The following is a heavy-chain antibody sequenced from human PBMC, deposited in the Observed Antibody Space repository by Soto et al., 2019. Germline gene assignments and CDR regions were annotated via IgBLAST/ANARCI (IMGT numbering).Heavy chain of an antibody. CDR2: IYYSGST. V-gene: IGHV4-59*08. CDR3: ARANRVVIYFDS. Sequence: ASETLSLTCTVSGGSISSYYWSWIRQPPGKGLEWIGYIYYSGSTNYNPSLKSRVTISVDTSKNQFSLKLSSVTAADTAFYYCARANRVVIYFDSCAQRALVTVSS. CDR1: GGSISSYY. D-gene: IGHD2-21*01. J-gene: IGHJ4*01.